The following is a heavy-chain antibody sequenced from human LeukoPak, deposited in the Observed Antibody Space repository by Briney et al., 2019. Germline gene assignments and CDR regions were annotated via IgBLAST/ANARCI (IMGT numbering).Heavy chain of an antibody. D-gene: IGHD3-10*01. CDR2: IIPIFGTA. V-gene: IGHV1-69*05. Sequence: SVKVSCKASGGTFSSYAISWVRQAPGQGLEWMGGIIPIFGTANYAQKLQGRVTMTTDTSTSTAYMELRSLRSDDTAVYYCARSGDYWGQGTLVTVSS. CDR1: GGTFSSYA. CDR3: ARSGDY. J-gene: IGHJ4*02.